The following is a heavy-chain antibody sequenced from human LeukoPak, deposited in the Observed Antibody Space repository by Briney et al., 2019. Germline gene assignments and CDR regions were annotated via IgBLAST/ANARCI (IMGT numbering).Heavy chain of an antibody. Sequence: SETLSLTCAVYGGSFSGYYWSWIRQPPGKGLEWIGEINHSGSTNYNPSLKSRVTISVDTSKNQFSLKLSSVTAADTAVYYCARPGYSSSWYGRNYFDYWGQGTLVTVSS. CDR2: INHSGST. J-gene: IGHJ4*02. CDR1: GGSFSGYY. CDR3: ARPGYSSSWYGRNYFDY. V-gene: IGHV4-34*01. D-gene: IGHD6-13*01.